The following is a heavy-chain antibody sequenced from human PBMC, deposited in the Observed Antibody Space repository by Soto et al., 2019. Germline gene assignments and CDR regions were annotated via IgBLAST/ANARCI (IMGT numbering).Heavy chain of an antibody. Sequence: PSETLSLTCAVSGGSISSGGYSWSWIRQPPGKGLEWIGYIYHSGSTYYNPSLKSRVTISVDRSKNQFSLKLSSVTAADTAVYYCARVRYDSSGYYPPKWVFDYWGQGTLVTVSS. V-gene: IGHV4-30-2*01. CDR2: IYHSGST. D-gene: IGHD3-22*01. CDR1: GGSISSGGYS. J-gene: IGHJ4*02. CDR3: ARVRYDSSGYYPPKWVFDY.